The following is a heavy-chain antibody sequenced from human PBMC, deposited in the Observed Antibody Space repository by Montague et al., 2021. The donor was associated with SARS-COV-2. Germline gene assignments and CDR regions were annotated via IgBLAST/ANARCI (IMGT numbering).Heavy chain of an antibody. D-gene: IGHD2-8*01. V-gene: IGHV4-38-2*02. CDR1: GYSITHAYY. CDR3: ARTSQYCTPTNCYSPNAMDV. J-gene: IGHJ6*02. Sequence: SETLSLTCTVSGYSITHAYYWGWIRQPPGKGLEWIGNIWHGGSTYYNPXXKSRVTISVDTSNNQFSLKLTSVTAADTAVYYCARTSQYCTPTNCYSPNAMDVWGQGTTVTVSS. CDR2: IWHGGST.